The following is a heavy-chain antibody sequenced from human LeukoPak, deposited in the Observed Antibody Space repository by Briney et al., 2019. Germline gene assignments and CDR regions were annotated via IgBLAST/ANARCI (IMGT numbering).Heavy chain of an antibody. CDR3: ARDHDWAFDL. D-gene: IGHD3-9*01. CDR2: ISGNSGAI. CDR1: GFTFSPSG. V-gene: IGHV3-48*02. Sequence: GGSLRLSCECSGFTFSPSGMNWVRQAPGKGLEWISYISGNSGAIYYADSVKGRFTISRDNAKNSLYLQMNSLRYEDTAIYYCARDHDWAFDLWGQGTLVTVSS. J-gene: IGHJ4*02.